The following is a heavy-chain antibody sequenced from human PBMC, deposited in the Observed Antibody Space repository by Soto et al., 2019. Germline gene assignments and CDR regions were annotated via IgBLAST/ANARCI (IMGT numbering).Heavy chain of an antibody. V-gene: IGHV4-59*01. Sequence: PSETLSLTCTVSGGSISSYYWRWIRQPPGKGLEWIGYIYYSGGTNYNPSLQSRVTISVDTSKNQFSLKLSSVTAADTAVYYCARRPGAARPVRYFDLWGRGTLVTVSS. J-gene: IGHJ2*01. CDR1: GGSISSYY. D-gene: IGHD6-6*01. CDR2: IYYSGGT. CDR3: ARRPGAARPVRYFDL.